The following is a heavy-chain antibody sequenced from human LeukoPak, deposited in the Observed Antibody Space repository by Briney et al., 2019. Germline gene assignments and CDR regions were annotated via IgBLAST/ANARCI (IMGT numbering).Heavy chain of an antibody. V-gene: IGHV3-15*01. CDR3: TRYSSSGWV. J-gene: IGHJ4*02. Sequence: GGSLRLSCAASGFTFNNAWMNWVRQAPGKGLEWVGRIKSNTDGGTSDYAAPVKGRFTISRDDSKNTLYLQMNSLKTDDTAVYYCTRYSSSGWVWGQGTLVTVSS. D-gene: IGHD6-19*01. CDR2: IKSNTDGGTS. CDR1: GFTFNNAW.